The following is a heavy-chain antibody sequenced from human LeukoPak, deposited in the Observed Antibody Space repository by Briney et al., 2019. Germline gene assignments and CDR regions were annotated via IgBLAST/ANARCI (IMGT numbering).Heavy chain of an antibody. CDR2: INPNSGGA. D-gene: IGHD6-6*01. CDR3: ARSYSNSPSFDY. CDR1: GYTFIGYS. Sequence: GASVKVSCKASGYTFIGYSMHWVRQTPGQGLEWMGRINPNSGGASYAQNFQGRLTMTRDTSISTAYMELSSLRSDDTAVYYCARSYSNSPSFDYWGQGTLVTVSS. J-gene: IGHJ4*02. V-gene: IGHV1-2*06.